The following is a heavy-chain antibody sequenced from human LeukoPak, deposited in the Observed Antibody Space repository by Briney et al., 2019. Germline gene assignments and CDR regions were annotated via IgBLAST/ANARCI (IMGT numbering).Heavy chain of an antibody. Sequence: GGSLRLSGAASGFTFSNYGMTWVRQAPGKGLEWVANIKQDGSEKYYVDSVKGRFTISRDNAKNSLYLQMNSLRAEDMAVYYCARGHVWFDPWGQGTLVTVSS. CDR1: GFTFSNYG. CDR3: ARGHVWFDP. J-gene: IGHJ5*02. V-gene: IGHV3-7*05. CDR2: IKQDGSEK.